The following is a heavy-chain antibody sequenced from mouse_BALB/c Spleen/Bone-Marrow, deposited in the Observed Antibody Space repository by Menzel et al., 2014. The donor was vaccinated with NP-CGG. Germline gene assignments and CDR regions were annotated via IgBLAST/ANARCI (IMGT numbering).Heavy chain of an antibody. CDR1: GFNFSRYW. CDR3: ARLGYYGGFAY. Sequence: EVMLVGSGGGLVQPGGSLKLSCAASGFNFSRYWMRWVLPSPGKGLEWLGEVNPDRSTITYTPSLKDKGIISRDNAKNTLYLQVSKVRFEDTARYYRARLGYYGGFAYWGQGTLVTGAA. CDR2: VNPDRSTI. J-gene: IGHJ3*01. D-gene: IGHD2-3*01. V-gene: IGHV4-1*02.